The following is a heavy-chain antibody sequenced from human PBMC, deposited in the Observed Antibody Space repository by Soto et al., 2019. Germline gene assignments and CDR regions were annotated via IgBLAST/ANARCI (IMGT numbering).Heavy chain of an antibody. CDR3: PRVVATLIGVLDX. D-gene: IGHD3-3*01. V-gene: IGHV1-46*01. Sequence: ASVKFSWNASGYRFFSYYIHWVRQAPGQGLEWMGMVLASGGNTFYEHRFRGRVSMNRDTSSTNTVSLELTSLTSDEAAVYYCPRVVATLIGVLDXWCQVTKVTVS. J-gene: IGHJ4*02. CDR2: VLASGGNT. CDR1: GYRFFSYY.